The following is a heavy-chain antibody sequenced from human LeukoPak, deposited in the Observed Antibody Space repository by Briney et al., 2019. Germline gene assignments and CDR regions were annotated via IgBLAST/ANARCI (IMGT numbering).Heavy chain of an antibody. CDR3: ARDGGTMVRGVIYYYYMDV. V-gene: IGHV1-69*13. CDR1: GGTFSSYA. D-gene: IGHD3-10*01. CDR2: IIPIFGTA. Sequence: AASVKVSCKASGGTFSSYAISWVRQAPGQGLEWMGGIIPIFGTANYAQKFQGRVTITADESTSTAYMELSSLRSEDTAVYYCARDGGTMVRGVIYYYYMDVWGKGTTVTISS. J-gene: IGHJ6*03.